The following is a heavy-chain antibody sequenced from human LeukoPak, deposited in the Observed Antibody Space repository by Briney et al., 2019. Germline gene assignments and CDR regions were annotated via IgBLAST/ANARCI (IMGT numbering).Heavy chain of an antibody. J-gene: IGHJ5*02. CDR3: ARATQRYCSGTTCFPYWFDT. Sequence: PSETLSLTCTVSGGSISSYYWSWIRQPPGKGLEWIGYTHTSGSPDYSRSLKSRVTISLDTSKNQFSLMLSSVTAADTAVYFCARATQRYCSGTTCFPYWFDTWGQGTLATVSS. CDR2: THTSGSP. CDR1: GGSISSYY. V-gene: IGHV4-4*09. D-gene: IGHD2-2*01.